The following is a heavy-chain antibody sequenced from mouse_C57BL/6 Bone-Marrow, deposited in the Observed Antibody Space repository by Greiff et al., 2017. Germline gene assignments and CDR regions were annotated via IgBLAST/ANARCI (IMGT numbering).Heavy chain of an antibody. CDR2: ISDGGSYT. Sequence: EVHLVASGGGLVKPGGSLKLSCAASGFTFSSYAMSWVRQTPEKRLEWVATISDGGSYTYYPDNVKGRFTISRDNAKNNLYLQMSHLKSEDTAMYYCARSVLFMDYWGQGTSVTVSS. V-gene: IGHV5-4*01. CDR3: ARSVLFMDY. CDR1: GFTFSSYA. J-gene: IGHJ4*01.